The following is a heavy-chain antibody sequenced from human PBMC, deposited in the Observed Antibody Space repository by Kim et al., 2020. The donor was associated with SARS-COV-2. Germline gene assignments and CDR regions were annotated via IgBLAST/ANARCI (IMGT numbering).Heavy chain of an antibody. CDR3: ARDLRFLEWFFEGTLGGRAFDI. D-gene: IGHD3-3*01. Sequence: ASVKVSCKASGYTFTGYYMHWVRQAPGQGLEWMGWINPNSGGTNYAQKFQGRVTMTRDTSISTAYMELSRLRSDDTAVYYCARDLRFLEWFFEGTLGGRAFDIWGQGTMVTVSS. V-gene: IGHV1-2*02. J-gene: IGHJ3*02. CDR1: GYTFTGYY. CDR2: INPNSGGT.